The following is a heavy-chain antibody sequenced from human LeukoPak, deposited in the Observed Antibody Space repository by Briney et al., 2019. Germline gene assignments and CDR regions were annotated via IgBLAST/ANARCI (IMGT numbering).Heavy chain of an antibody. CDR1: GFTFRSYS. CDR3: VRSYYGMDV. Sequence: GGPLRLSCAASGFTFRSYSMNWVRQAPGMGLEWVSSISTSSSHIYYADSVEGRFTISRDNAKNSLYLQMNSLRAEDTAVYYCVRSYYGMDVWGQGTTVSVSS. CDR2: ISTSSSHI. V-gene: IGHV3-21*01. J-gene: IGHJ6*02.